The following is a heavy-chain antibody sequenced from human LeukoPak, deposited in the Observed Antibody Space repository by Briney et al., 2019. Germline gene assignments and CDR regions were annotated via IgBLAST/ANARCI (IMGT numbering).Heavy chain of an antibody. D-gene: IGHD2-2*01. V-gene: IGHV1-2*02. Sequence: ASVKVSCKASGYTFTGYYMHWVRQAPGQGLEWMGWINPNSGGTNYAQKFQGRVTMTRNTSISTAYMELSSLRSEDTAVYYCARGVGCSSTSCSQWSYYYYMDVWGKGTTVTISS. CDR1: GYTFTGYY. CDR3: ARGVGCSSTSCSQWSYYYYMDV. CDR2: INPNSGGT. J-gene: IGHJ6*03.